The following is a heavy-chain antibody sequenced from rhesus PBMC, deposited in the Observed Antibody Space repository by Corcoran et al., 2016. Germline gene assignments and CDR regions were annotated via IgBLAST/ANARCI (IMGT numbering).Heavy chain of an antibody. V-gene: IGHV4-122*02. CDR3: ARSRYSGSYLDY. CDR1: GYFISSGYG. J-gene: IGHJ4*01. Sequence: QLQLQESGPGLVKPSETLSLTCAVSGYFISSGYGWSWIRQPPGKGLEWIGYISYSGSTCYNPSLKSRVTISRDTSKNQFSLKLSSVTAADTAVYYCARSRYSGSYLDYWGRGVLVTVSS. CDR2: ISYSGST. D-gene: IGHD3-16*01.